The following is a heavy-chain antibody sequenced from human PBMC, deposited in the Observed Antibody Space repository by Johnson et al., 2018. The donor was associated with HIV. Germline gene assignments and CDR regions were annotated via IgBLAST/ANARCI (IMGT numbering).Heavy chain of an antibody. V-gene: IGHV3-64*01. D-gene: IGHD4-17*01. CDR3: AREETTAPAAFDI. CDR1: GFTFSSYT. CDR2: ISSNGGST. J-gene: IGHJ3*02. Sequence: EVQLVESGGGVVQPGRSLRLSCVASGFTFSSYTLHWVRQAPGKGLEYVSAISSNGGSTYYANSVKGRFTISRDNSKNTLYLQMGNLRADDMAVYYCAREETTAPAAFDIWGQGTMVTVSS.